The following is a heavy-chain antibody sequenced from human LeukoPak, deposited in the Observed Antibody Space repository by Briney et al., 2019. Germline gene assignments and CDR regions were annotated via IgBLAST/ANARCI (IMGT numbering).Heavy chain of an antibody. Sequence: PGGSLRLSCAASGFTFSSYDMHWVRQAPGKGLEWVTVISYDGSNKYYADSVKGRFTISRDNSKNTLYLQMNSLRAEDTAVYYCARLTTGRTYYYDSSGYGDWGQGTLVTVSS. CDR3: ARLTTGRTYYYDSSGYGD. V-gene: IGHV3-30-3*01. CDR2: ISYDGSNK. J-gene: IGHJ4*02. D-gene: IGHD3-22*01. CDR1: GFTFSSYD.